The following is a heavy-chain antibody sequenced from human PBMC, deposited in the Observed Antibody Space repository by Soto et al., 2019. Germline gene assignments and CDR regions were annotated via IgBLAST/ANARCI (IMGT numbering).Heavy chain of an antibody. CDR1: GYTFSDYY. D-gene: IGHD1-26*01. CDR3: AREMGVIGAPGYTWFDP. J-gene: IGHJ5*02. CDR2: INPSSGGT. Sequence: ASVKVSCKGPGYTFSDYYVHWVREAPGQGLEWMGWINPSSGGTIYTQRFQGRVTMTRDTSISTVYMELSRLTSDDTAVYYCAREMGVIGAPGYTWFDPWGQGALVTVSS. V-gene: IGHV1-2*02.